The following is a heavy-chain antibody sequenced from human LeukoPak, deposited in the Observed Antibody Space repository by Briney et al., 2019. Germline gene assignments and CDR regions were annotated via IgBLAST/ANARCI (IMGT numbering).Heavy chain of an antibody. D-gene: IGHD6-13*01. CDR1: GGSISSYY. J-gene: IGHJ6*02. CDR3: ARDLSIAAAGDYYYYGMDV. Sequence: PSETLSLTCTVSGGSISSYYWSWIRQPAGKGLEWIGRIYTSGSTNYNPSLKSRVTMSVDTSKNQLSLKLSSVTAADTAVYYCARDLSIAAAGDYYYYGMDVWGQGTTVTVSS. V-gene: IGHV4-4*07. CDR2: IYTSGST.